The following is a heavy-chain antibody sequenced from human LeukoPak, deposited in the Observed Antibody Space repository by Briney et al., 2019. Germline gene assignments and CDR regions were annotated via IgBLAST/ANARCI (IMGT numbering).Heavy chain of an antibody. CDR1: GFTFNTYD. D-gene: IGHD4-17*01. J-gene: IGHJ4*02. CDR2: ISTGGSDT. V-gene: IGHV3-23*01. Sequence: GGSLRLSCAAFGFTFNTYDMSWVRQAPGKGLEWVSAISTGGSDTYYADSVKGRFTISRDNSKSTLYLHMDSLRAEDTAIYYGXXXXSXXXXXYGTFDTWGQGTLVTVSS. CDR3: XXXXSXXXXXYGTFDT.